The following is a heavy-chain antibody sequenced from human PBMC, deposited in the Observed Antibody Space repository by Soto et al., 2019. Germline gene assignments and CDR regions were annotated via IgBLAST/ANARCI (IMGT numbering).Heavy chain of an antibody. CDR3: AKWGGAGSGY. CDR1: GLTFSNYY. CDR2: VNEDGSEK. D-gene: IGHD1-26*01. V-gene: IGHV3-7*01. J-gene: IGHJ4*02. Sequence: PWGSLRLSCAASGLTFSNYYMSWVRQAQGKGLEWVANVNEDGSEKYYVDSVKGRFTVSRDNARNSLYLQMNSLRAEDTAVYYCAKWGGAGSGYWGQGTLVTVSS.